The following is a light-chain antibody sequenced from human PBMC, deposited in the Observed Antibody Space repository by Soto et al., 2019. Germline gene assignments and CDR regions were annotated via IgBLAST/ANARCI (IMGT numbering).Light chain of an antibody. V-gene: IGKV3-20*01. CDR3: QQSGSSPLT. J-gene: IGKJ4*01. CDR1: HTISSSY. Sequence: EIVLTQSPGTLSLSPGERATLSCRASHTISSSYLAWYQQKPGQAPRLLMYGASNRATGIPDRFSGSGSATDFTLTISRLEPEDFAVYFCQQSGSSPLTFGGGTKVEIK. CDR2: GAS.